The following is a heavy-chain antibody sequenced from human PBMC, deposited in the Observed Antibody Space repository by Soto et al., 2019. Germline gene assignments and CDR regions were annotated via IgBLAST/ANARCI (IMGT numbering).Heavy chain of an antibody. CDR3: ANDWRLNDISGLEAFEI. J-gene: IGHJ3*02. Sequence: PSETLSLTCTVSGGSISSYYWSWIRQPPGKGLEWIGYIYYSGSTNYNPSLKSRVTISVDTSKNQFSLKLSSVTAADTAVYYCANDWRLNDISGLEAFEIRGPGTMVTVSS. CDR2: IYYSGST. D-gene: IGHD3-22*01. CDR1: GGSISSYY. V-gene: IGHV4-59*01.